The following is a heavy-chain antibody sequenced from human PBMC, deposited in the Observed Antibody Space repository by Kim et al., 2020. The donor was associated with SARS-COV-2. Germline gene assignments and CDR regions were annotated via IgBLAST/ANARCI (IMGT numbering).Heavy chain of an antibody. V-gene: IGHV3-30*04. D-gene: IGHD1-26*01. CDR2: ISYDGSNK. Sequence: GGSLRLSCAASGFTFSSYAMHWVRQAPGKGLEWVAVISYDGSNKYYADPVKGRFTISRDNSKNTLYLHMNSLRAEDTAVYYCARSPLGWELLSGFDYSG. J-gene: IGHJ4*01. CDR3: ARSPLGWELLSGFDY. CDR1: GFTFSSYA.